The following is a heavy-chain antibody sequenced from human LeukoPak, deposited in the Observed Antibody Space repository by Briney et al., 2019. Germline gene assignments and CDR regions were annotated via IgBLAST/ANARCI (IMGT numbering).Heavy chain of an antibody. CDR3: ARDQRRVIVVVPAASFDY. D-gene: IGHD2-2*01. CDR1: GFTFSSYS. CDR2: ISSSSSYI. Sequence: PGGSLGLSCAASGFTFSSYSMNWVRQAPGKGLEWVSSISSSSSYIYYADSVKGRFTISRDNAKNSLYLQMNSLRAEDTAVYYCARDQRRVIVVVPAASFDYWGQGTLVTVSS. J-gene: IGHJ4*02. V-gene: IGHV3-21*01.